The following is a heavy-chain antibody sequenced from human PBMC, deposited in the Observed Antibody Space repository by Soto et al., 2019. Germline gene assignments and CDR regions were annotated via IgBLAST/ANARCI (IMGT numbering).Heavy chain of an antibody. CDR2: IYYSGST. D-gene: IGHD3-9*01. Sequence: SETLSLTWAVSGGSISSGGYYWSWIRQPPGKGLEWIGYIYYSGSTNYNPSLKSRVTISVDTSKTQFSLKLSSVTAADTAVYYCARADQYYDILTGYYHDAFDIWGQGTMVTVSS. V-gene: IGHV4-61*08. CDR3: ARADQYYDILTGYYHDAFDI. J-gene: IGHJ3*02. CDR1: GGSISSGGYY.